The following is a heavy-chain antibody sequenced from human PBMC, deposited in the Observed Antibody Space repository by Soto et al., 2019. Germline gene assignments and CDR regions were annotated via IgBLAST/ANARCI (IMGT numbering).Heavy chain of an antibody. CDR2: IKESGSEQ. Sequence: PGGSLRLSCVASGFTLSRYWMAWVRQAPGEGLEWVANIKESGSEQYYGDSVMGRFTISRDNAKNSLHLQMNSLRAEDTALYYCARDSLIVVVPAACFDFWGQGALVTVSS. CDR1: GFTLSRYW. CDR3: ARDSLIVVVPAACFDF. D-gene: IGHD2-2*01. V-gene: IGHV3-7*01. J-gene: IGHJ4*02.